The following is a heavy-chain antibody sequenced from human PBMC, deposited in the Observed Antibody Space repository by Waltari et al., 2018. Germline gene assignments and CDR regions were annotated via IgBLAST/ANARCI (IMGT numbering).Heavy chain of an antibody. CDR3: ARTAVAVTPQNNWFDP. J-gene: IGHJ5*02. CDR1: GFTFSSYG. CDR2: RWYDGSNK. D-gene: IGHD2-21*02. V-gene: IGHV3-33*01. Sequence: QVQLVESGGGVVQPGRSLRLSCAASGFTFSSYGMHWVRQAPGQGLEWVAVRWYDGSNKYYADSVKGRFTIARDNSKNTLYLQMNSLRAEDTAVYYCARTAVAVTPQNNWFDPWGQGTLVTVSS.